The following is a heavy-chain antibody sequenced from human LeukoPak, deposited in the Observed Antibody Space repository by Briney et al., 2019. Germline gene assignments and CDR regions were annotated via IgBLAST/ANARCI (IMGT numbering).Heavy chain of an antibody. D-gene: IGHD4-17*01. J-gene: IGHJ4*02. Sequence: GGSLRLSCAASGFTFSSHWMHWVRQAPGKGLVWLSRIKSDGRSTSYADSVKGRITISRDNAKSTLYLQMNGLRAEDTAVYYCARDNGDYVSVDYGGQGTLVTVSS. CDR2: IKSDGRST. V-gene: IGHV3-74*01. CDR3: ARDNGDYVSVDY. CDR1: GFTFSSHW.